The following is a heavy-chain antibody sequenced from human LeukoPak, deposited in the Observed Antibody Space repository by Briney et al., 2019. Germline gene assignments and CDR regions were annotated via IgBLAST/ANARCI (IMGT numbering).Heavy chain of an antibody. V-gene: IGHV1-2*02. D-gene: IGHD2-2*03. Sequence: ASVKVSCKASGYTFTGYYMHWVRQAPGQGLEWMGWINPSSGGTNYAQKFQGRVTMTRDTSISTAYMELSRLRSDDTAVYYCASMDIVVVPAAFSGEDWFDPWGQGTLVTVSS. CDR2: INPSSGGT. CDR1: GYTFTGYY. CDR3: ASMDIVVVPAAFSGEDWFDP. J-gene: IGHJ5*02.